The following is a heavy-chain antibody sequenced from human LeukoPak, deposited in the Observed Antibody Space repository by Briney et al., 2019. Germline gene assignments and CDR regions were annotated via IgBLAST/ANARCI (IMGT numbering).Heavy chain of an antibody. Sequence: ASVKVSCKASGYTFTGYYMRWVRQAPGQGLEWMGWINPNSGGTNYAQKFQGRVTMTRDTSISTAYMELSRLRSDDTAVYYCARDLSSSKWEDYWGQGTLVTVSS. CDR2: INPNSGGT. CDR1: GYTFTGYY. V-gene: IGHV1-2*02. CDR3: ARDLSSSKWEDY. J-gene: IGHJ4*02. D-gene: IGHD6-6*01.